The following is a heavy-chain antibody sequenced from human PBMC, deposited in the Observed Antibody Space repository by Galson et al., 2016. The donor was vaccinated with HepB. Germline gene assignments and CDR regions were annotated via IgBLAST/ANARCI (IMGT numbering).Heavy chain of an antibody. V-gene: IGHV1-2*02. CDR1: GFPFTDYY. J-gene: IGHJ1*01. CDR2: INHNSGGS. D-gene: IGHD3/OR15-3a*01. CDR3: ARGVSDFGTGRLPR. Sequence: SVKLSCTASGFPFTDYYIQWVRQAPGQGLEWVAWINHNSGGSYYADKLKGRVTITRDTSISTVYMGLGSLRADDTAVYYCARGVSDFGTGRLPRWGQGTLVTVSS.